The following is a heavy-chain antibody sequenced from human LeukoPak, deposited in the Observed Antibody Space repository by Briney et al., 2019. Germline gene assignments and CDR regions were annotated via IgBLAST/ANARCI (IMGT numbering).Heavy chain of an antibody. J-gene: IGHJ4*02. V-gene: IGHV3-21*01. Sequence: GGSLRLSCATSGFTFSSYSMNWVRQAPGKGLEWVSSITRSSIYIYYADSVKGRFTISRDNAKNSLFLQMNSLRAEDTAVYYCAREGDGYNSPIDYWGQGTLVTVSS. CDR2: ITRSSIYI. CDR3: AREGDGYNSPIDY. D-gene: IGHD5-24*01. CDR1: GFTFSSYS.